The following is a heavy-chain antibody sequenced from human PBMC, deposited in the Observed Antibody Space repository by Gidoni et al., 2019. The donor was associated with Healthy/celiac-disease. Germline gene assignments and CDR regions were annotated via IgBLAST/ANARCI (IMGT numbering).Heavy chain of an antibody. V-gene: IGHV3-20*01. CDR3: ARSEQWLVRVYFDL. D-gene: IGHD6-19*01. CDR1: GFTFDDYG. Sequence: EVQLVESGGGVVRPGGSLRLSCAASGFTFDDYGMSWVRQAPGKGLEWVSGINWNGGSTGYADSVKGRFTMSRDNAKNSLYLQMNSLRAEDTALYHCARSEQWLVRVYFDLWGRGTLVTVSS. CDR2: INWNGGST. J-gene: IGHJ2*01.